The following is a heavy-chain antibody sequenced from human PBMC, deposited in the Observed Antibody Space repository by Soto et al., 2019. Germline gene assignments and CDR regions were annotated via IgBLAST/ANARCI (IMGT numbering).Heavy chain of an antibody. CDR3: AGGYFGGGMDV. D-gene: IGHD3-10*01. CDR2: INHSGST. Sequence: SETLSLTCAVYGGSFSGYYWSWIRQPPGKGLEWIGEINHSGSTNYNPSLKSRVTISVDTSKNQFSLKLSSVTAADTAVYYCAGGYFGGGMDVWGQGTTVTVSS. J-gene: IGHJ6*02. V-gene: IGHV4-34*01. CDR1: GGSFSGYY.